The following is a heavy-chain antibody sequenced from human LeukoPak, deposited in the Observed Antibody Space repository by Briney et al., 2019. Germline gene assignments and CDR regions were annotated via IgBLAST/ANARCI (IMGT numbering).Heavy chain of an antibody. V-gene: IGHV3-23*01. Sequence: GGSLRLSCAASGFTFRSYGLSWVRQAPGKGLEWVSGISGTGISTYYEDSVKGRFTISRDNSKNTLYLQMNSLRAEDTAVYYCAKRPHSSGYYFDYWGQGTLVTVSS. CDR3: AKRPHSSGYYFDY. D-gene: IGHD5-18*01. CDR2: ISGTGIST. J-gene: IGHJ4*02. CDR1: GFTFRSYG.